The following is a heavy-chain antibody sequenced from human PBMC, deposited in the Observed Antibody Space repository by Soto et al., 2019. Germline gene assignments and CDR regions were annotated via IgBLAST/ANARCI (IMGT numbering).Heavy chain of an antibody. CDR3: AKYPYNARVTVVRGVIDY. Sequence: GGSLRLSCAASGFIFSDYGMHWVRQAPGKGLEWVAVISYDGIKKDYADSVKGRFTISRDNSKRTQYLQMNSLSADDTAVYYCAKYPYNARVTVVRGVIDYWGQGT. D-gene: IGHD3-10*01. CDR2: ISYDGIKK. J-gene: IGHJ4*02. V-gene: IGHV3-30*18. CDR1: GFIFSDYG.